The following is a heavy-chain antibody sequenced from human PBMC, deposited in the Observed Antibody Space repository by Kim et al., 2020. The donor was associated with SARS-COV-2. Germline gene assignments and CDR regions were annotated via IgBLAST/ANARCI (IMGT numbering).Heavy chain of an antibody. CDR3: TRHAPDYYDSSGYPHFDY. J-gene: IGHJ4*02. D-gene: IGHD3-22*01. CDR1: GGSISSSRSY. V-gene: IGHV4-39*01. CDR2: IYYSGST. Sequence: SETLSLTCTVSGGSISSSRSYWGWIRQPPGKGLEWIGSIYYSGSTYYNPSLKSRLTISVDTSKNQFSLKLSSVTAADTAVYYCTRHAPDYYDSSGYPHFDYWGQGTLVTVSS.